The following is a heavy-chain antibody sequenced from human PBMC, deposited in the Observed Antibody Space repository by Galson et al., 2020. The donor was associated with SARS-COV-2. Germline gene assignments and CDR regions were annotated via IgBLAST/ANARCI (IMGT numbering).Heavy chain of an antibody. D-gene: IGHD6-6*01. CDR1: GFTFSSYA. Sequence: GGSLRLSCAASGFTFSSYAMHWVRQAPGKGLEWVAVISYDGSNKYYADSVKGRFTISRDNSKNTLYLQMNSLRAEDTAVYYCARDGAARDYYMDVWGKGTTVTVSS. V-gene: IGHV3-30*01. J-gene: IGHJ6*03. CDR2: ISYDGSNK. CDR3: ARDGAARDYYMDV.